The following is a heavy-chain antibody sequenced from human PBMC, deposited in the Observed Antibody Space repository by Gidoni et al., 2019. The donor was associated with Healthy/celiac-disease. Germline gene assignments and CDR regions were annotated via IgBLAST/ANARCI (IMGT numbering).Heavy chain of an antibody. CDR1: GITFSSYA. J-gene: IGHJ4*02. V-gene: IGHV3-23*01. D-gene: IGHD1-26*01. CDR3: AKDPSEYSGSYEGYY. Sequence: EVQLLESGGGLVQPGGSLRLSCAASGITFSSYAMSWVRQAPGKGLEWVSSISGSGGSTYYADSVKGRFTISRDNSKNTLYLQMNSLRAEDTAVYYCAKDPSEYSGSYEGYYWGQGTLVTVSS. CDR2: ISGSGGST.